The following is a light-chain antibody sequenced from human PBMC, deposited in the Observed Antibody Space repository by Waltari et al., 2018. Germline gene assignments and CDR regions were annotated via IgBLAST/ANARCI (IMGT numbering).Light chain of an antibody. CDR1: QRISSW. Sequence: IQMTQSPSSLSASVGARVTITCRASQRISSWLAWYQQKPAKAPKLLIYKASNLQSGVPSRFSGSGSGTDFTLTINSLQPEDFATYYCQQYNSAPWAFGQGTKVDI. J-gene: IGKJ1*01. CDR2: KAS. V-gene: IGKV1-5*03. CDR3: QQYNSAPWA.